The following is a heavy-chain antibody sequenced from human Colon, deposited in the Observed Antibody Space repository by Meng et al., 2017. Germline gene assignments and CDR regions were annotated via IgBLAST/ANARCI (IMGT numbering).Heavy chain of an antibody. CDR2: IYASGST. V-gene: IGHV4-61*02. Sequence: SETLSLTCTVSGDSIGTSSYFWTWIRQSAGKGLEYIGRIYASGSTTYNPSLKSRVTISVDTSKNQFSLKLTSVTAADTALYYCARGRDYYYDTGAYTDFWGQGTLVTGSS. CDR1: GDSIGTSSYF. CDR3: ARGRDYYYDTGAYTDF. J-gene: IGHJ4*02. D-gene: IGHD3-16*01.